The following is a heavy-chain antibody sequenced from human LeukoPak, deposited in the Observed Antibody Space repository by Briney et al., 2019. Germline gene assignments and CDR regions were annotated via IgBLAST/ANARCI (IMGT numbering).Heavy chain of an antibody. CDR1: GYTFTSYG. Sequence: ASVKVSCKASGYTFTSYGISWVRQAPGQGLEWMGWISAYNGNTNYAQKLQGRVTMTTDTSTSTAYMELRSLRSDDTAVYYCARVGDMVRGVIITDAFDIWGQGTMVTLSS. D-gene: IGHD3-10*01. CDR3: ARVGDMVRGVIITDAFDI. CDR2: ISAYNGNT. J-gene: IGHJ3*02. V-gene: IGHV1-18*01.